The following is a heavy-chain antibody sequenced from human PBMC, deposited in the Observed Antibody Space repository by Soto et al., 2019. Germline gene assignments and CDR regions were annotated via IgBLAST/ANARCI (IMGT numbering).Heavy chain of an antibody. J-gene: IGHJ5*02. CDR1: GASISGYY. D-gene: IGHD1-1*01. CDR2: IYATGTT. Sequence: QVQLQESGPGLVKPSETLSLTCTVSGASISGYYWSWIRKSAGKGLEWIGRIYATGTTDYNPSLNSRVMMSVDTSKKQFSLKLRSVTAADTAVYYCVRDGTKTLRDWFDPWGQGISVNVSS. CDR3: VRDGTKTLRDWFDP. V-gene: IGHV4-4*07.